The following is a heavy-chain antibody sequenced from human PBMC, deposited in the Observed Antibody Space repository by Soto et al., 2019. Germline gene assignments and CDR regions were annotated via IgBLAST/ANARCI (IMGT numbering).Heavy chain of an antibody. D-gene: IGHD2-15*01. Sequence: PGGSLRLSCAASGFTFSSYSMNWVRQAPGKGLEWVSSISSSSSYIYYADSVKGRFTISRDNAKNSLYLQMNSLRAEDTAVYYCARDREINGGNPGSPGYWGQGTLVTVSS. J-gene: IGHJ4*02. V-gene: IGHV3-21*01. CDR2: ISSSSSYI. CDR3: ARDREINGGNPGSPGY. CDR1: GFTFSSYS.